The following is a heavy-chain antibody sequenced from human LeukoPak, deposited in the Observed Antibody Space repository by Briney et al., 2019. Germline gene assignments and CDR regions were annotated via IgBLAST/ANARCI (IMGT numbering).Heavy chain of an antibody. D-gene: IGHD6-19*01. CDR3: ARGTLYSGWSYYLDY. CDR2: VYYSGTT. CDR1: DDSITIYY. J-gene: IGHJ4*02. V-gene: IGHV4-39*07. Sequence: SETLSLTCTVSDDSITIYYWGWIRQPPGKALEWIGSVYYSGTTSYNPSLKSRVTISVDMSKNHFSLRLSSVTAADTAMYYCARGTLYSGWSYYLDYWGQGSQVTVSS.